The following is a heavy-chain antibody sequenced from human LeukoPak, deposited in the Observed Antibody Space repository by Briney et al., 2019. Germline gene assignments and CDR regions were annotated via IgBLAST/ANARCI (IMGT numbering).Heavy chain of an antibody. Sequence: PSETLSLTCAVYGGSFSGYYWSWIRQPPGKGLEWIGEINHSGSTNYNPSLKSRVTISVDTSKNQFSLKLSSVTAADTAVYYCARTGHRSTMVRGVSFDYWGQGTLVTVSS. CDR2: INHSGST. CDR1: GGSFSGYY. CDR3: ARTGHRSTMVRGVSFDY. J-gene: IGHJ4*02. D-gene: IGHD3-10*01. V-gene: IGHV4-34*01.